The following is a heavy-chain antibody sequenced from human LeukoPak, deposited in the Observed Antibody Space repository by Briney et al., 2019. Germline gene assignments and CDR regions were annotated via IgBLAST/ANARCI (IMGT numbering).Heavy chain of an antibody. CDR2: ISSSGSTI. CDR1: GFTFSSYE. J-gene: IGHJ2*01. V-gene: IGHV3-48*03. D-gene: IGHD3-22*01. Sequence: GGSLRLSCAASGFTFSSYEMNWVRQAPGKGLEWVSYISSSGSTIYYADSVKGRFTISRDNAKNSLYLQMNSLRAEDTAVYYCARVFVSDSSNYYYDWNFDLWGRGTLVTVSS. CDR3: ARVFVSDSSNYYYDWNFDL.